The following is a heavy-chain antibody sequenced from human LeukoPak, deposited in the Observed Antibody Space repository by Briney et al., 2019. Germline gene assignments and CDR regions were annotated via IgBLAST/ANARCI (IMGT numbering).Heavy chain of an antibody. Sequence: PSETLSLTCAVYGGSFSGYHWSWIRQPPGKGLEWIGEINHSGSTNYNPSLKSRVTISVDTSKNQFSLKLSSVTAADTAVYYCARGKSPPTLMYYYDSSGYRGRFDYWGQGTLVTVSS. J-gene: IGHJ4*02. D-gene: IGHD3-22*01. CDR2: INHSGST. CDR3: ARGKSPPTLMYYYDSSGYRGRFDY. CDR1: GGSFSGYH. V-gene: IGHV4-34*01.